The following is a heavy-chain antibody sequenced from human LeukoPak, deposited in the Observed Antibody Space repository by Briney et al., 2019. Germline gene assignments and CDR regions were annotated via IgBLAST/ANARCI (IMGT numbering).Heavy chain of an antibody. CDR3: ASNPRYFDWLKFDP. V-gene: IGHV1-8*01. Sequence: ASVKVSCKASGYTFTSYDINWVRQATGQGLEWMGWMNPNSGNTGYAQKFQGRVTMTRNTSISTAYMELGSLRSEDTAVYYCASNPRYFDWLKFDPWGQGTLVTVSS. CDR2: MNPNSGNT. CDR1: GYTFTSYD. D-gene: IGHD3-9*01. J-gene: IGHJ5*02.